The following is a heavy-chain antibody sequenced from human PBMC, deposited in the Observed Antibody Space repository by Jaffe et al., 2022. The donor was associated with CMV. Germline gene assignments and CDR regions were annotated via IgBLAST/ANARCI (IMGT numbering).Heavy chain of an antibody. CDR2: ISSSSSTI. CDR1: GFTFSSYS. J-gene: IGHJ6*02. CDR3: ARDFRSGYGDYYYYYGMDV. D-gene: IGHD4-17*01. V-gene: IGHV3-48*02. Sequence: EVQLVESGGGLVQPGGSLRLSCAASGFTFSSYSMNWVRQAPGKGLEWVSYISSSSSTIYYADSVKGRFTISRDNAKNSLYLQMNSLRDEDTAVYYCARDFRSGYGDYYYYYGMDVWGQGTTVTVSS.